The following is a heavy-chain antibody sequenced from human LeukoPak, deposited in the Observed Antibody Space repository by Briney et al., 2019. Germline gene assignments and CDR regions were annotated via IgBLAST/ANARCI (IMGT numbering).Heavy chain of an antibody. V-gene: IGHV3-48*02. CDR3: VRDSRTSMDV. CDR1: GFTFSTYS. Sequence: GGSLRLSCAASGFTFSTYSMNWVRQAPGKGLEWDSYISDGSLAISYADSVKGRFTISRDNAKNSLYLQMNSLRDEDTAVYYCVRDSRTSMDVWGQGTTVTVSS. J-gene: IGHJ6*02. CDR2: ISDGSLAI.